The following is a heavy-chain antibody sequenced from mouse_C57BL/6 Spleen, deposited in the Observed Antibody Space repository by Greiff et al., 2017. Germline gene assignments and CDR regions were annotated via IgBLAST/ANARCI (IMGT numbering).Heavy chain of an antibody. CDR2: INPTNGGT. CDR3: ARVNWAFDY. J-gene: IGHJ2*01. V-gene: IGHV1-18*01. D-gene: IGHD4-1*01. CDR1: GYTFTDYN. Sequence: VQLQQSGPELVKPGASVKIPCKASGYTFTDYNMDWVKQSHGKSLEWIGDINPTNGGTIYNQKFKGKATLTVDKSSSTAYMELRSLTSEDTAVYYCARVNWAFDYWGQGTTLTVSS.